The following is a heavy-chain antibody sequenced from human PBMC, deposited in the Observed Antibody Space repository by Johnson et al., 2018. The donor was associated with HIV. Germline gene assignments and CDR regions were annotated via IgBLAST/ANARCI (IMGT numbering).Heavy chain of an antibody. D-gene: IGHD4-17*01. Sequence: VQLVESGGGVVQPGRSLRLSCAASGFTFSSYGMHWVRQAAGKGLEWVAVISYDGSNKYYADSVKGRFTISRDNSKNTLYLQMNSLRAEDTAVYYCARSVHDYGDYLWGRDAFDIWGQGTMVTVSS. CDR3: ARSVHDYGDYLWGRDAFDI. V-gene: IGHV3-30*03. CDR1: GFTFSSYG. J-gene: IGHJ3*02. CDR2: ISYDGSNK.